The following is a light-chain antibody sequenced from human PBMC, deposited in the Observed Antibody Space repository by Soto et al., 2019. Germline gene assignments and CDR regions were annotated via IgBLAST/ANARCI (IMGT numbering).Light chain of an antibody. V-gene: IGKV1-27*01. CDR2: AAS. Sequence: DIQMTQSPSSLSASVGDRVTITCRARLPISNYLAWYQQKPGKIPTLLIYAASTLQAGVPSRFSGSGSGTDFTLTISSLQPEDVAAHYCQKYNSAPLTFGGGTKVEIK. CDR3: QKYNSAPLT. CDR1: LPISNY. J-gene: IGKJ4*01.